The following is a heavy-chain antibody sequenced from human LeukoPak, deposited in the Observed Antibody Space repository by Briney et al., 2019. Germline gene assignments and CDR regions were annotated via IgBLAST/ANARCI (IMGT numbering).Heavy chain of an antibody. V-gene: IGHV3-23*01. D-gene: IGHD4-17*01. CDR1: GFTFSSYA. CDR2: ISGSGGRT. J-gene: IGHJ4*02. Sequence: PGGSLRLSCAASGFTFSSYAMSWVRQAPGKGLEWVSAISGSGGRTYYADSVKGRFTISRDNSKNTLYLQMNNLGAEDTAVYYCATHYGDYSLEYWGQGTLVTVSS. CDR3: ATHYGDYSLEY.